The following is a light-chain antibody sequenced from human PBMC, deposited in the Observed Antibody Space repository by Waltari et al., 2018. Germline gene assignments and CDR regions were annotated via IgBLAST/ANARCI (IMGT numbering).Light chain of an antibody. CDR1: PLRKQH. CDR2: KDI. V-gene: IGLV3-25*03. CDR3: QSADYSDTFVL. J-gene: IGLJ2*01. Sequence: SDELTQPPSVSVPPGQTARITCSGTPLRKQHVYCYQQRPGQAPMLVMYKDIERPSGISERFSGSSSGTTVTLIINAVQAEDEAEYYCQSADYSDTFVLFGGGTRLTVL.